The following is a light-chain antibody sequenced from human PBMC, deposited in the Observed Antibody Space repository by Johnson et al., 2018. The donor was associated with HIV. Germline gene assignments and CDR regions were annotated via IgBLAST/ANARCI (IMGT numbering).Light chain of an antibody. CDR3: GTWDSSLSTGGNV. CDR1: SSNIGNNY. Sequence: QSVLTQPPSVSAAPGQKVTISCSGSSSNIGNNYVSWYQQLPGTAPKLLIYDNNKRPSGIPDRFSGYKSGTSATLGITGLQTGDEADYYCGTWDSSLSTGGNVFGTGTKVTVL. CDR2: DNN. V-gene: IGLV1-51*01. J-gene: IGLJ1*01.